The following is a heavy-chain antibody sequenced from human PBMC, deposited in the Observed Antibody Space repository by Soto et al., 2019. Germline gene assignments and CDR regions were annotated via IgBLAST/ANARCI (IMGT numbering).Heavy chain of an antibody. D-gene: IGHD1-1*01. CDR2: ISYDGNNK. V-gene: IGHV3-30*03. Sequence: GGSLRLSCAPSGFTLSSYTMDWVRQAPGEGLGWVAVISYDGNNKFYADSVKGRFTISRDSSSQTLYLQMNSLRPDDTAMYYCARDGVSSTDYTWNYGTYFDYWGPGALVTVSS. CDR1: GFTLSSYT. J-gene: IGHJ4*02. CDR3: ARDGVSSTDYTWNYGTYFDY.